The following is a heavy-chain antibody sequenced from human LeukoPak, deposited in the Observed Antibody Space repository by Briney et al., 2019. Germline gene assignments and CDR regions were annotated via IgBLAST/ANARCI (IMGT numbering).Heavy chain of an antibody. Sequence: GGSLRLSCVASGFTSGHIFTDYWMTWVRQVPGKGLEWVAFIRSDGSNKYYADSVKGRFTISRDNSKNTLYLQMNSLRVEDTAVYFCAKDYDGSTDYWGQGTLVTVSS. CDR3: AKDYDGSTDY. V-gene: IGHV3-30*02. CDR1: GFTSGHIFTDYW. J-gene: IGHJ4*02. D-gene: IGHD3-16*01. CDR2: IRSDGSNK.